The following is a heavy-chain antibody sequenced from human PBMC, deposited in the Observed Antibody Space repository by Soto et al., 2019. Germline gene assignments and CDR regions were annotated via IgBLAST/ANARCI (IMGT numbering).Heavy chain of an antibody. Sequence: PGGSLRLSXAASGFSFPIFAMNWVRQAPGKGLEWVSNISGSGGSTYYADSVKGRFTVSRDNADNTLYLQMNSLRVEDTAMYYCAKDAYTNYYYYGMDVWGQGTSVTVSS. CDR2: ISGSGGST. D-gene: IGHD4-4*01. CDR1: GFSFPIFA. J-gene: IGHJ6*02. V-gene: IGHV3-23*01. CDR3: AKDAYTNYYYYGMDV.